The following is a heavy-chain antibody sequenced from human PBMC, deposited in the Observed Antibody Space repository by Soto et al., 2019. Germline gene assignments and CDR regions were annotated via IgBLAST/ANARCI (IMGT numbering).Heavy chain of an antibody. J-gene: IGHJ4*02. V-gene: IGHV5-51*01. CDR3: ARHLDRWEPFDY. CDR2: IYPGDSDT. Sequence: GEPLKFSFKGSGTSFPSSWIGWVRQMPGKGLEWMGIIYPGDSDTRYSPSFQGQVTISADKSISTAYLQWSSLKASATAMYYCARHLDRWEPFDYWGQGTLVTVSS. D-gene: IGHD1-26*01. CDR1: GTSFPSSW.